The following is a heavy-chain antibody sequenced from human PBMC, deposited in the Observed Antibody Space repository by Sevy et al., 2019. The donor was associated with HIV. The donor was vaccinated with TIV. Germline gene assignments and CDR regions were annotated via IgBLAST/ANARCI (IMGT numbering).Heavy chain of an antibody. V-gene: IGHV4-59*01. J-gene: IGHJ4*02. CDR2: IYYTGSA. D-gene: IGHD3-3*01. CDR3: ARDDASNPRVLDY. Sequence: SETLSLTCSVSGGSISSYFWTWIRQPPGKGLEGIGHIYYTGSANYNPSLKSRVTISIDKSKSQFSLNLSSVTAADTAVYYRARDDASNPRVLDYWGQGALVTVSS. CDR1: GGSISSYF.